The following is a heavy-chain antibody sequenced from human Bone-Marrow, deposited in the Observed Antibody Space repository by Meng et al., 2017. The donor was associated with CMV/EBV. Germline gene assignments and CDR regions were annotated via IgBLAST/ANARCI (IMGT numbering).Heavy chain of an antibody. J-gene: IGHJ4*02. V-gene: IGHV3-23*01. Sequence: GESLKISCAASGFTFSSYAMSWVRQAPGKGLEWVSAISGSGGSTYYADSVKGRFTISRDNSKNTLYLQMNSLRAEDTAVYYCAKLGVRGGVYWGQGTLVTVSS. CDR3: AKLGVRGGVY. D-gene: IGHD3-10*01. CDR1: GFTFSSYA. CDR2: ISGSGGST.